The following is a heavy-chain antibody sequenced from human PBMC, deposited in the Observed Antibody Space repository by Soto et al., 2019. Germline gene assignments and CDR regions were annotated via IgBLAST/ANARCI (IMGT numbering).Heavy chain of an antibody. CDR2: INPNSGGT. J-gene: IGHJ4*02. Sequence: QVQLVQSGAEVKKPGASVKVSCKASGYTFTGYYMHWVRQAPGQGLEWMGWINPNSGGTNYAQKFQGRVTMTRDTSNSPAYKGPSRLKSDGTAVYYWARGAYYYYDSSGYYENPGYWGQGTLVTVSS. D-gene: IGHD3-22*01. CDR3: ARGAYYYYDSSGYYENPGY. CDR1: GYTFTGYY. V-gene: IGHV1-2*02.